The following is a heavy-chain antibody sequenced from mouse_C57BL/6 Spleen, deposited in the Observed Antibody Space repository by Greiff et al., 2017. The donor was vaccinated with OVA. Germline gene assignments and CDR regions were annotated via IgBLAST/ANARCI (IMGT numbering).Heavy chain of an antibody. CDR2: ISSGSSTI. D-gene: IGHD3-2*02. Sequence: EVKLMESGGGLVKPGGSLKLSCAASGFTFSDYGMHWVRQAPEKGLEWVAYISSGSSTIYYADTVKGRFTISRDNAKNTLFLQMTSLRSEDTAMYYCARPQDSSGYPYYFDYWGQGTTLTVSS. CDR3: ARPQDSSGYPYYFDY. V-gene: IGHV5-17*01. CDR1: GFTFSDYG. J-gene: IGHJ2*01.